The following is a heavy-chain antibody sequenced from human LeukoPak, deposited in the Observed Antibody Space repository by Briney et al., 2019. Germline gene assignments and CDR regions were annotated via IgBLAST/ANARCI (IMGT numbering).Heavy chain of an antibody. Sequence: SETLSLTCTVSGYSISSGYYWGWIRQPPGKGLEWIGSICHSGSTYYDPSLKSRVTISVDTSKNQFSLKLSSVTAADTAVYYCARHFRIAAPVWPGGYYFDYWGQGTLVTVSS. D-gene: IGHD6-6*01. J-gene: IGHJ4*02. V-gene: IGHV4-38-2*02. CDR2: ICHSGST. CDR1: GYSISSGYY. CDR3: ARHFRIAAPVWPGGYYFDY.